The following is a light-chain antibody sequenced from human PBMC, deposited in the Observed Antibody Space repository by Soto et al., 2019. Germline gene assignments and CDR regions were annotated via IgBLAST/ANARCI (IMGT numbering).Light chain of an antibody. Sequence: EVELTQSPGTLSLSPGERATLSCRASQSVSSSHLAWHQQKRGQAPRLLIYDTSTRATGIPDRFSGSGSGTDFTLTISRLEPEDFAVYHCQQYGASPWTFGQGTKVEVK. J-gene: IGKJ1*01. V-gene: IGKV3-20*01. CDR3: QQYGASPWT. CDR2: DTS. CDR1: QSVSSSH.